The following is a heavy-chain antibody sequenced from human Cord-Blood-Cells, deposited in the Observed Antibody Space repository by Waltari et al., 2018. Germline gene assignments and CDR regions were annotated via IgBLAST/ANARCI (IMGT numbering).Heavy chain of an antibody. CDR3: AKVYDRTYGILSHFDS. CDR1: GFTFSSYA. Sequence: EVQLLESGGGLVQPGGSLSLSCAASGFTFSSYAMSWVRQAPGKGLERVAAISGCGGTQSSANSGRGWFTISGDNSKNPVYLQMNSLRAEDTAVYYCAKVYDRTYGILSHFDSWGQGTLVTVSS. J-gene: IGHJ4*02. D-gene: IGHD3-22*01. CDR2: ISGCGGTQ. V-gene: IGHV3-23*01.